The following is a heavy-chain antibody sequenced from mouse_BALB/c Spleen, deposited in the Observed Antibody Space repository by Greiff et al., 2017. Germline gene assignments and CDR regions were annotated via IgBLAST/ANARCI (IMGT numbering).Heavy chain of an antibody. D-gene: IGHD2-1*01. J-gene: IGHJ4*01. CDR1: GYAFTNYL. CDR3: AVPGYYGNYVWAMDY. V-gene: IGHV1-54*03. CDR2: INPGSGGT. Sequence: QVQLQQSGAELVRPGTSVKVSCKASGYAFTNYLIEWVKQRPGQGLEWIGVINPGSGGTNYNEKFKGKATLTADKSSSTAYMQLSSLTSDDSAVFYCAVPGYYGNYVWAMDYWGQGTSVTVSS.